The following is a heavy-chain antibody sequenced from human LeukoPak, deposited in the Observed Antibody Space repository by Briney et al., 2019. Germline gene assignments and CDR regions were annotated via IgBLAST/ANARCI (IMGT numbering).Heavy chain of an antibody. CDR1: GFTFSSYA. CDR2: IGGSGDFT. J-gene: IGHJ4*02. CDR3: AKADRGWGVITKD. Sequence: GGSLRLSCAASGFTFSSYAMSWVRQAPGKGLEWVSAIGGSGDFTYYAEYVKGRFTISRDNSKKTLYLQMNSLRAEDTAVYYCAKADRGWGVITKDWGQGTLVTVSS. V-gene: IGHV3-23*01. D-gene: IGHD3-10*01.